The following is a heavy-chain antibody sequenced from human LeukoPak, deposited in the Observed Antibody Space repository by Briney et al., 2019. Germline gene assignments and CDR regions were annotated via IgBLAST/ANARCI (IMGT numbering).Heavy chain of an antibody. J-gene: IGHJ4*02. D-gene: IGHD3-3*01. V-gene: IGHV3-23*01. Sequence: GGSLRLSCAASGFTFSSFAMSWVRQAPGKGLEWVSVVSGSGGSTNYADSVKGRFTISRDNSKNTLYLQMNSLRVEDTAVYYCAKDRNYDFWSGYHNYFDYWGQGTLVTVST. CDR1: GFTFSSFA. CDR2: VSGSGGST. CDR3: AKDRNYDFWSGYHNYFDY.